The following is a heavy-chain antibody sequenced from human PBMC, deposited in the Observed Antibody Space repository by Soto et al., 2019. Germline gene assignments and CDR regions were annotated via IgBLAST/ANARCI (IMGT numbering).Heavy chain of an antibody. D-gene: IGHD5-18*01. CDR1: GFTFSNAW. CDR2: IKSKTDGGTT. V-gene: IGHV3-15*01. Sequence: NPGGSLRLSCAASGFTFSNAWMSWVRQAPGKGLEWVGRIKSKTDGGTTDYAAPVKGRFTISRDDSKNTLYLQMNSLKTEDTAVYYCTTVPVLDTAMARPKYYYYGMDVWGQGTTVTVSS. CDR3: TTVPVLDTAMARPKYYYYGMDV. J-gene: IGHJ6*02.